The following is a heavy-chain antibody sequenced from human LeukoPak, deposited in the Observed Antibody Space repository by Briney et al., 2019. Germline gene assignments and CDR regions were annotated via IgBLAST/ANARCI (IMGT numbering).Heavy chain of an antibody. J-gene: IGHJ4*02. V-gene: IGHV3-49*04. D-gene: IGHD3-10*01. CDR2: IRSKAYGGTA. CDR1: GFTFGDYA. Sequence: PGGSLRLSCTASGFTFGDYAMSWVRQAPGKGLEWVGFIRSKAYGGTAEYAASVKGRFTTSRDDSKSIAYLQMNSPKTEDTAVYYCTRDSGGFGELLLYYFDYWGQGTLVTVSS. CDR3: TRDSGGFGELLLYYFDY.